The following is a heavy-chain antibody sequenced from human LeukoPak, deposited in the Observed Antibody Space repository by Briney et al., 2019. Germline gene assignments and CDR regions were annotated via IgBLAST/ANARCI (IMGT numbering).Heavy chain of an antibody. Sequence: ASVKVSCKASGYTFTGYYMHWVRQAPGQGLEWMGWISPNSGGTNYAQKFQGRVTMTRDTSISTAYMELSRLRSDDTAVYYCGRDLRGGGESKVDYWGQGTLVTVSS. V-gene: IGHV1-2*02. CDR1: GYTFTGYY. J-gene: IGHJ4*02. CDR3: GRDLRGGGESKVDY. CDR2: ISPNSGGT. D-gene: IGHD3-16*01.